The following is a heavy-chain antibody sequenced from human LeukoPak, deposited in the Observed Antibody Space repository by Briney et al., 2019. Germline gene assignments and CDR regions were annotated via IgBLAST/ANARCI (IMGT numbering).Heavy chain of an antibody. V-gene: IGHV3-23*01. CDR3: ARDSGELRNSFDI. CDR1: GFTFSSYA. D-gene: IGHD1-7*01. CDR2: ISGSGGST. Sequence: GGSLRLSCAASGFTFSSYAMSWVRQAPGKGLEWVSAISGSGGSTYYADSVKGRFTISRDNSKNTLYLQMNSLRAEDTAVYYCARDSGELRNSFDIWGHGTMVTVSS. J-gene: IGHJ3*02.